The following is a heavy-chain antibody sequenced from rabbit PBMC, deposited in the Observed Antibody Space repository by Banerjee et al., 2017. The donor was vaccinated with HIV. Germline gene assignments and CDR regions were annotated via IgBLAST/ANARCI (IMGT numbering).Heavy chain of an antibody. V-gene: IGHV1S43*01. D-gene: IGHD1-1*01. CDR1: GIDFSSYYR. J-gene: IGHJ4*01. CDR2: IYTTSGST. Sequence: QQQLEESGGGLVKPGGTLTLTCKASGIDFSSYYRMCWVRQAPGRGLELIACIYTTSGSTWYASWVNGRFTISRSTSLNTVDLQMTSLTAADTATYFCARSYGSSRGDLYFNLWGPGTLVTVS. CDR3: ARSYGSSRGDLYFNL.